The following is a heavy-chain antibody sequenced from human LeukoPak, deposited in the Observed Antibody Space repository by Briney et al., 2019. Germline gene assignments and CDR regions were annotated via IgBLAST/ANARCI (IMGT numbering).Heavy chain of an antibody. CDR3: AREQWLVHYFDY. CDR1: GGSISDYY. D-gene: IGHD6-19*01. V-gene: IGHV4-59*01. J-gene: IGHJ4*02. Sequence: PSETLSLTCAVSGGSISDYYWSWIRQPPGKGLEWIGYIYYSGSTSYNLSLKSRVTMSIDTSKNQFSLKLSSVTAADTAVYYCAREQWLVHYFDYWGQGSLVTVSS. CDR2: IYYSGST.